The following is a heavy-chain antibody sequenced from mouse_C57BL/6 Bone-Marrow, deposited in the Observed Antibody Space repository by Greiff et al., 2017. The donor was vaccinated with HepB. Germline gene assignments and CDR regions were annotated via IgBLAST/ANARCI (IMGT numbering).Heavy chain of an antibody. D-gene: IGHD2-4*01. J-gene: IGHJ1*03. CDR3: ARIIYYDYYWYFDV. V-gene: IGHV1-81*01. CDR2: IYPRSGNT. CDR1: GYTFTSYG. Sequence: QVQLQQSGAELARPGASVKLSCKASGYTFTSYGISWVKQRTGQGLEWIGEIYPRSGNTYYNEKFKGKATLTADKSSSTAYMELRSLTSEDSAVYFCARIIYYDYYWYFDVWGTGTTVTVSS.